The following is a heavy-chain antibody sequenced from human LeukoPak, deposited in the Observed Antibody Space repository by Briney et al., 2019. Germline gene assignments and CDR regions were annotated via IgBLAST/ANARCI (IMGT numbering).Heavy chain of an antibody. Sequence: SETLSLTCTVSSYSINSGYYWGWIRQPPGKGLEWIGNIYRSGSTYYNPSLESRVTISIDMSKNHVSLRLRSVTASGTAVYYCARTDQSGYSFGSDFDYWGQGTLVTVSS. D-gene: IGHD5-18*01. V-gene: IGHV4-38-2*02. CDR3: ARTDQSGYSFGSDFDY. J-gene: IGHJ4*02. CDR2: IYRSGST. CDR1: SYSINSGYY.